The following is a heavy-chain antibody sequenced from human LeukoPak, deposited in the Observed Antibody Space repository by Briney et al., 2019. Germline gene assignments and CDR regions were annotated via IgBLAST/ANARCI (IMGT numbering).Heavy chain of an antibody. CDR2: VNWDGGTT. CDR1: GFTLDDYA. V-gene: IGHV3-43D*03. Sequence: GGSLRLSCAASGFTLDDYAMQWVRHAPGKGLEWVSLVNWDGGTTYYADSVKGRFTISRDNKKNSLYLQMNSLRLEDTALYYCVKDIGPVTSSPRFDYWGQGTLVTVSS. CDR3: VKDIGPVTSSPRFDY. D-gene: IGHD2-2*01. J-gene: IGHJ4*02.